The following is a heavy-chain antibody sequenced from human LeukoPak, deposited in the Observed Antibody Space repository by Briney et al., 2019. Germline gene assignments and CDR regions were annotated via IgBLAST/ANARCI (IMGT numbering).Heavy chain of an antibody. CDR2: IYYSGST. Sequence: SETLSLTCTVSGGSISSGTYYWGWIRQPPGKGPEWIGSIYYSGSTYYNPSLKSRVTISVDTSKNQFSLKLSSVTAADTAVYYCARRVDTAMVIDYWGQGTLVTVSS. J-gene: IGHJ4*02. V-gene: IGHV4-39*01. CDR1: GGSISSGTYY. CDR3: ARRVDTAMVIDY. D-gene: IGHD5-18*01.